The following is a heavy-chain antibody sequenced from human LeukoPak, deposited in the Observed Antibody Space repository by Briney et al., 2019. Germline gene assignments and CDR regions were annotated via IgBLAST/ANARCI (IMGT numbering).Heavy chain of an antibody. CDR1: GHTFTSYG. J-gene: IGHJ6*02. CDR2: ISAYNGNT. CDR3: ARVSGDTLSYYYYGMDV. V-gene: IGHV1-18*01. D-gene: IGHD7-27*01. Sequence: ASVKVSCKASGHTFTSYGISWVRQAPGQGLEWMGWISAYNGNTNYAQKFQGRVTMTRNTSISTAYMELSSLRSEDTAVYYCARVSGDTLSYYYYGMDVWGQGTTVTVSS.